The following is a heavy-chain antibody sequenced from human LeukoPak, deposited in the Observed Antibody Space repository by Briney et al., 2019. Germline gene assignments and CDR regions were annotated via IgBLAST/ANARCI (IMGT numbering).Heavy chain of an antibody. Sequence: GESLKISFKGSGYSFTSYWIGWVRQMPGKGLEWMGIIYPGDPDTRYSPSFQGQVTISADKSISTAYLQWSSLKASDTAMYYCARQLVTAIHDAFDIWGQGTMVTVSS. CDR2: IYPGDPDT. J-gene: IGHJ3*02. CDR1: GYSFTSYW. V-gene: IGHV5-51*01. D-gene: IGHD2-21*02. CDR3: ARQLVTAIHDAFDI.